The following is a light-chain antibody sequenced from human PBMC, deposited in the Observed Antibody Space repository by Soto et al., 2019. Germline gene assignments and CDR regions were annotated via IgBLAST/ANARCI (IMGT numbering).Light chain of an antibody. J-gene: IGLJ3*02. CDR3: SSYAGSNLWV. Sequence: QSVLTQSPSASGAPGQSVTISCAGTSRDVGNYKYVSWYQQHPGKAPKLMIYEVSKRPSGVPDRFSGSKSGNTASLTVSGLQVEDEADYCCSSYAGSNLWVFGGGTKLTVL. CDR1: SRDVGNYKY. V-gene: IGLV2-8*01. CDR2: EVS.